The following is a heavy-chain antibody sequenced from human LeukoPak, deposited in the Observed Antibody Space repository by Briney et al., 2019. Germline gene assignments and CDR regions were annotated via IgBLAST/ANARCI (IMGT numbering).Heavy chain of an antibody. V-gene: IGHV4-59*01. CDR1: GGSISSYY. CDR3: ARVSDGYCSSTSCYIVGDNWFDP. D-gene: IGHD2-2*02. Sequence: PSEPLSLTCTVSGGSISSYYWSWIRQPPAKGLAWIGYIYYSGSTNYNPSLKSRVTISVDTSKNQFSLKLSSVTAADTAVYYCARVSDGYCSSTSCYIVGDNWFDPWGQGTLVTVSS. J-gene: IGHJ5*02. CDR2: IYYSGST.